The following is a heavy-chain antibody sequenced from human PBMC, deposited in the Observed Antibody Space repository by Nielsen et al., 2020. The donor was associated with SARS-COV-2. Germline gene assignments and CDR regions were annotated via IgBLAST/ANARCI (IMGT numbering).Heavy chain of an antibody. J-gene: IGHJ3*02. V-gene: IGHV4-30-2*01. CDR3: ARGGRITFGGADDAFDI. CDR1: GGSISSGGYS. CDR2: IYHSGRT. D-gene: IGHD3-16*01. Sequence: SETLSLTCAVSGGSISSGGYSWSWIRQPPGKGLDWIGYIYHSGRTYYNPSLKSRVTISVDRSKNQFSLKLSSVTAADTAVYYCARGGRITFGGADDAFDIWGQGTMVTVSS.